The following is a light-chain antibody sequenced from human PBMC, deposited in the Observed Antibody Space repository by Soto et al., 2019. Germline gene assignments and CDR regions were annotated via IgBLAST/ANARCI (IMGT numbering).Light chain of an antibody. CDR2: KAS. Sequence: DIQMTQSPSTLSASVGDRVTITCRASQSISSWLAWYQQKPGKATKLLIYKASSLESGVPSRFSGSGSGTDFPLTISSLQPDEFATYYCQQYKIYWTFGQGTKVEIK. CDR1: QSISSW. V-gene: IGKV1-5*03. CDR3: QQYKIYWT. J-gene: IGKJ1*01.